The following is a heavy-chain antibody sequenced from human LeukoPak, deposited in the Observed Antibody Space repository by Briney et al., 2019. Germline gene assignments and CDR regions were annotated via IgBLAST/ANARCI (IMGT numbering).Heavy chain of an antibody. J-gene: IGHJ3*02. D-gene: IGHD2-21*02. Sequence: SETLSLTCAVYDGSFSGYYWSWIRQPPGKGLGWIGSIYYSGSTYYNPSLKSRVTISVDTSKNQFSLKLSSVTAADTAVYYCARDCGGDCYPLNDAFDIWGQGTMVTVSS. CDR3: ARDCGGDCYPLNDAFDI. V-gene: IGHV4-34*01. CDR2: IYYSGST. CDR1: DGSFSGYY.